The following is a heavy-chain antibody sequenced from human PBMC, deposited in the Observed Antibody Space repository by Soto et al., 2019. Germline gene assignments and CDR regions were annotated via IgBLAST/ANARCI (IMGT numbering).Heavy chain of an antibody. CDR1: GFGIGSTS. CDR3: MADGIYWGY. D-gene: IGHD3-16*01. J-gene: IGHJ4*02. Sequence: GTSVKLTCTAPGFGIGSTSVRWARQARGQRLEWIGWIVVATGNTNYAQRFQGRVTITRDKSTGTAYMELNSLRSGDTAVYDCMADGIYWGYLGQGTLVTVSS. V-gene: IGHV1-58*01. CDR2: IVVATGNT.